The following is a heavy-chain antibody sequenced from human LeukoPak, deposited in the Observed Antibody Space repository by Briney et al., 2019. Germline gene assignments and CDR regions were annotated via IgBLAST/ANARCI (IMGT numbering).Heavy chain of an antibody. CDR3: ARDPVVPAAILEGGAFDI. D-gene: IGHD2-2*02. V-gene: IGHV3-48*01. CDR1: GFTFSSYS. CDR2: ISSSSTI. Sequence: PGGSLRLSCAASGFTFSSYSMNWVRQAPGKGLEWVSYISSSSTIYYADSVKGRFTISRDNAKNSLYLQMNSLRAEDTAAYYCARDPVVPAAILEGGAFDIWGQGTMVTVSS. J-gene: IGHJ3*02.